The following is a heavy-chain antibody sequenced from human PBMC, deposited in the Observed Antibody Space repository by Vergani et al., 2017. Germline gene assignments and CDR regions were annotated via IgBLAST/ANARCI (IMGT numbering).Heavy chain of an antibody. J-gene: IGHJ4*02. CDR1: GFTFSTYA. D-gene: IGHD1-26*01. Sequence: EVQLLESGGSLKQPGGSVRLSCAASGFTFSTYAMHWVRQAPGKGLEWVSALTGGGGSTYYADSFKGRFIISRDNSRDTLYLQMNSLRPEDTATYYCVNDAGSYENFFDSWCQGTLVTVSS. V-gene: IGHV3-23*01. CDR3: VNDAGSYENFFDS. CDR2: LTGGGGST.